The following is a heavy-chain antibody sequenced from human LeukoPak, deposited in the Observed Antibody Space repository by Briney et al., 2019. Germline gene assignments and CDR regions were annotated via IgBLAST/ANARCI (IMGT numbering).Heavy chain of an antibody. V-gene: IGHV3-74*01. D-gene: IGHD6-13*01. Sequence: GGSLRLSCAASGFTFSSYWMHWVRQAPGKGLVWVSRINSDGSSTSYADSVKGRFTISRDNAKNSLYPQMNSLRAEDTAVYYCARDTAAAGPIPTYYYYGMDVWGQGTTVTVSS. CDR3: ARDTAAAGPIPTYYYYGMDV. CDR2: INSDGSST. J-gene: IGHJ6*02. CDR1: GFTFSSYW.